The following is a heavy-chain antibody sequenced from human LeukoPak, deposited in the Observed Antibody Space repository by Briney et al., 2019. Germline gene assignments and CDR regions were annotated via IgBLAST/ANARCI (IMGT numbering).Heavy chain of an antibody. CDR1: VYTFTVYY. D-gene: IGHD3-3*01. J-gene: IGHJ4*02. V-gene: IGHV1-2*02. CDR2: INPNSGGT. CDR3: AREAITIFGVVIIPINPYYFDY. Sequence: GASVRVSSKASVYTFTVYYMHWVRQAPGQGLEWMGWINPNSGGTNYAQKFQGRVTMTRDTSISTAYMELSRLRSDDTAVYYCAREAITIFGVVIIPINPYYFDYWGQGTLVTVSS.